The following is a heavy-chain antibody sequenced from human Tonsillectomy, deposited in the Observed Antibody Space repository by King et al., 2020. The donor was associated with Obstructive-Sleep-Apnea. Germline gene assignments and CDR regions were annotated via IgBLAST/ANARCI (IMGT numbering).Heavy chain of an antibody. V-gene: IGHV4-59*08. CDR2: ISNTGST. Sequence: QLQESGPGLVKPSETLSLTCTVSGCSLSVFHWTWIRQPPGKGLEWIGVISNTGSTSYIPSLKSRVTISVDTSKTQFSLRLSSVTAADTAVYFCARSLHPSGSFYPNFDYWGQGTLVTVSS. CDR1: GCSLSVFH. D-gene: IGHD3-10*01. J-gene: IGHJ4*02. CDR3: ARSLHPSGSFYPNFDY.